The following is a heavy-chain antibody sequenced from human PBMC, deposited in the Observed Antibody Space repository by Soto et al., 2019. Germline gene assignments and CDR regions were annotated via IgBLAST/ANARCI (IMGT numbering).Heavy chain of an antibody. J-gene: IGHJ1*01. CDR1: GFTFSSYA. V-gene: IGHV3-23*01. CDR2: ISGNGGST. CDR3: SIATGVELTGPDH. Sequence: GWYVRLSCAASGFTFSSYALSWVRQAPGKGLQWVSAISGNGGSTYYADSVKGRFTISRDNSKNTLYLQMNSLRAEDTATYYWSIATGVELTGPDHWGQGTPVTVS. D-gene: IGHD3-9*01.